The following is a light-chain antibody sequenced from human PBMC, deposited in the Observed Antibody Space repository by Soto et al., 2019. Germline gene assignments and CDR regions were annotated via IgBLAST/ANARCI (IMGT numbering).Light chain of an antibody. CDR3: TSFARRNTPYIL. J-gene: IGLJ2*01. CDR2: EVT. CDR1: ATDVGGYNY. V-gene: IGLV2-8*01. Sequence: QSALTQPPSASASPGQSVTIPCTGTATDVGGYNYVSWYHQLPGKAPKLIIYEVTKRPSGVPDRFSGSKSGNTASLTVSGLQAEDEGTYYCTSFARRNTPYILFGGGTKLTVL.